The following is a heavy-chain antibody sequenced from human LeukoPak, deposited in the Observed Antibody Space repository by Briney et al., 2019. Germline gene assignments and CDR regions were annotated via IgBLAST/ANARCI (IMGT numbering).Heavy chain of an antibody. D-gene: IGHD1-26*01. J-gene: IGHJ1*01. CDR2: ISYDGSNK. CDR1: GFTFSSYA. V-gene: IGHV3-30-3*01. CDR3: ARASGRYSSCVQH. Sequence: GRSLRLSRAASGFTFSSYAMHWVRQAPGKGLEGGAVISYDGSNKYYAESVNGRLHILRENSKNTLYLQMNSLRAEDTAVYYCARASGRYSSCVQHWGQGNLVTVSS.